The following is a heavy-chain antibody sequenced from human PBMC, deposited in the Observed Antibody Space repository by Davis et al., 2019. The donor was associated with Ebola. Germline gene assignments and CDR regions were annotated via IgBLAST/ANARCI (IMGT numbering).Heavy chain of an antibody. CDR2: IIPIFGTA. Sequence: SVKVSCKASGYIFTNHAMHWVRQAPGQGLEWMGGIIPIFGTANYAQKFQGRVTITADESTSTAYMELSSLRSEDTAVYYCAGPDSYGDYGYRGHYYYYYGMDVWGQGTTVTVSS. V-gene: IGHV1-69*13. D-gene: IGHD4-17*01. CDR3: AGPDSYGDYGYRGHYYYYYGMDV. CDR1: GYIFTNHA. J-gene: IGHJ6*02.